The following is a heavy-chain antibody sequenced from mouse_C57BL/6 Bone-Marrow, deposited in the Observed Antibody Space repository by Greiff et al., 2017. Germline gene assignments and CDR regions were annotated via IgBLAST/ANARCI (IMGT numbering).Heavy chain of an antibody. CDR3: TTRGNGSVCFDY. D-gene: IGHD1-1*01. CDR1: GFNIKDDY. CDR2: IDPENGDT. Sequence: VQLQQSGAELVRPGASVKLSCTASGFNIKDDYMHWVKQRPEQGLEWIGWIDPENGDTEYASKFQGKATITADTSSNTAYLQLSSLTSEDTAVYYYTTRGNGSVCFDYWGQGTTLTVSS. J-gene: IGHJ2*01. V-gene: IGHV14-4*01.